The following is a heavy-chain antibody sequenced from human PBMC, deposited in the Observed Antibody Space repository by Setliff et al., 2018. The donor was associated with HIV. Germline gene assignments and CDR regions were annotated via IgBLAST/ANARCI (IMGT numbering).Heavy chain of an antibody. CDR1: GGTFSGYA. D-gene: IGHD5-18*01. CDR3: VRDRYSYGYTPTWFDP. Sequence: ASVKVSCKASGGTFSGYAISWVRQAPGQGLEWMGGIIPIFGTANYAQKFQGRVTITTDASTSTAFMELSSLRSEDTAVYYCVRDRYSYGYTPTWFDPWGQGTLVTXSS. CDR2: IIPIFGTA. J-gene: IGHJ5*02. V-gene: IGHV1-69*05.